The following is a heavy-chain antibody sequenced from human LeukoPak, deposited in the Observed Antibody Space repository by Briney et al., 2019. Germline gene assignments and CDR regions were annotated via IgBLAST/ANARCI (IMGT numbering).Heavy chain of an antibody. J-gene: IGHJ4*02. CDR3: ARHGGVGVIPDFDY. V-gene: IGHV4-39*01. CDR2: IYYSGST. CDR1: GDSISSSSYY. D-gene: IGHD2-8*02. Sequence: SETLSLTCTVSGDSISSSSYYWGWIRQPPGKGLEWIGSIYYSGSTCYNPSLKSRVTMSVATSKNQFSLKLSSVTATDTAVYYCARHGGVGVIPDFDYWGPGTLVTVSS.